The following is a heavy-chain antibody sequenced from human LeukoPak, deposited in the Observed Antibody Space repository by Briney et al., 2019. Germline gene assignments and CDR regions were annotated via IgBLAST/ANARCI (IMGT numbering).Heavy chain of an antibody. Sequence: GGSLRLSCAASGFTFSSYAMSWVRQAPGKGLEWVSAISGSGGSTYYADSVKGRFTISRDNSKNTLYLQMNSPRAEDTAVYYCASEYSSSWYGWFDPWGQGTLVTVSS. CDR2: ISGSGGST. J-gene: IGHJ5*02. CDR1: GFTFSSYA. CDR3: ASEYSSSWYGWFDP. D-gene: IGHD6-13*01. V-gene: IGHV3-23*01.